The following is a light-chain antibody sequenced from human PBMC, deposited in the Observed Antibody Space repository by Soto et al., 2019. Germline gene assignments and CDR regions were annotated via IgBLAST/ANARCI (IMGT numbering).Light chain of an antibody. Sequence: QSVLTHPASVTESPEQSITSSCTGASSDERGNNYVPRYQHYPCKAPKLMVCDVSNRLSGVSNRFSGSKSGNTVSLTISGLQVEDEADYYCSSFTGTSYVFGTGT. CDR3: SSFTGTSYV. V-gene: IGLV2-14*03. J-gene: IGLJ1*01. CDR1: SSDERGNNY. CDR2: DVS.